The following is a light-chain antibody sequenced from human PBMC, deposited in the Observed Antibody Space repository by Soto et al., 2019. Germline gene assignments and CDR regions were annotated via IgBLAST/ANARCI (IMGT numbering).Light chain of an antibody. V-gene: IGKV3-11*01. CDR2: DIS. CDR3: QQRSRWPRNT. CDR1: QTVSRH. Sequence: EIVLTQSPATVSLSPGERATLSCRTSQTVSRHLAWYQQKPGQAPRLLIYDISNRDTGIPARFSGSGSGTDFTLTISSLEPEDSAVYYCQQRSRWPRNTFGQGTKLEI. J-gene: IGKJ2*01.